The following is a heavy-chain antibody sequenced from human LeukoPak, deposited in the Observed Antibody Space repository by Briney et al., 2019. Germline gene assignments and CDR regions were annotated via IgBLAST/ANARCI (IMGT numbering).Heavy chain of an antibody. CDR2: IIPIFGTA. CDR1: GGTFSSYA. J-gene: IGHJ6*02. CDR3: ARFDCSSTSCYLPYYGMDV. D-gene: IGHD2-2*01. Sequence: SVKVSCKASGGTFSSYAISWVRQAPGQGLEWMGGIIPIFGTANYAQKFQGRVTITADKSTSTAYMELSSLTSEDTAVYYCARFDCSSTSCYLPYYGMDVWGQGTTVTVSS. V-gene: IGHV1-69*06.